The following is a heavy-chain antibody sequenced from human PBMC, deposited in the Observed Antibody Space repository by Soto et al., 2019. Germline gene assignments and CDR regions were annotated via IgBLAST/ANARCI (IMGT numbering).Heavy chain of an antibody. CDR2: IWYDGSNK. J-gene: IGHJ6*02. CDR1: GFTFSSYG. Sequence: QVQLVESGGGVVQPGRSLRLSCAASGFTFSSYGMHWVRQAPGKGLEWVAVIWYDGSNKYYADSVKGRFTISRVNSKNTLYLQMNSLRAEDTAVYYCARDGRNYSSSPPYYYGMDVWGQGTTVTVSS. D-gene: IGHD6-13*01. CDR3: ARDGRNYSSSPPYYYGMDV. V-gene: IGHV3-33*01.